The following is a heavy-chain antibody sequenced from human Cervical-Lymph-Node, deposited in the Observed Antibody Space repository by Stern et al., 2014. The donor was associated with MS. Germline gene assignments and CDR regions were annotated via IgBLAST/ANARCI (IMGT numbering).Heavy chain of an antibody. Sequence: QVQLVQSGAEVKKPGSSVKVSCTASGGTLSKYAFSWVRQAPGHGLERMGGIIPKFPTATHAQKFQDRVTVTADESTSTVYMELTNLRSEDTAVYYCARANIAPTWYYVMDVWGQGTTLTVSS. CDR3: ARANIAPTWYYVMDV. D-gene: IGHD5-12*01. CDR2: IIPKFPTA. J-gene: IGHJ6*02. CDR1: GGTLSKYA. V-gene: IGHV1-69*01.